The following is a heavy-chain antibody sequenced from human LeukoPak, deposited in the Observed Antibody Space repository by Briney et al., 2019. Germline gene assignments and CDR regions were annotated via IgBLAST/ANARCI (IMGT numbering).Heavy chain of an antibody. V-gene: IGHV3-33*08. D-gene: IGHD2-15*01. J-gene: IGHJ4*02. CDR1: GFTFSGYG. CDR2: IWYDGSNK. CDR3: ARDTRRRGYFDY. Sequence: GGSLRLSCAASGFTFSGYGMHWVRRAPGKGLEWVAVIWYDGSNKYYADSVKGRFTISRDNSKNTLYLQMNSLRAEDTAVYYCARDTRRRGYFDYWGQGTLVTVSS.